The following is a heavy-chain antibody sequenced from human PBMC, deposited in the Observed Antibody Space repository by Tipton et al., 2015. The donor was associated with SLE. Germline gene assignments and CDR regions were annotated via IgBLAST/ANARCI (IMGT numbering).Heavy chain of an antibody. J-gene: IGHJ6*02. Sequence: TLSLTCTVSGGSISSHYWSWIRQPPGKGLEWIGYIYYSGSTNYNPSLKSRVTISVDTSKNQFSLRLSSVTAGDTAVYYCARAAGSDYYGMDVWGQGTTVTVSS. D-gene: IGHD6-19*01. V-gene: IGHV4-59*11. CDR1: GGSISSHY. CDR3: ARAAGSDYYGMDV. CDR2: IYYSGST.